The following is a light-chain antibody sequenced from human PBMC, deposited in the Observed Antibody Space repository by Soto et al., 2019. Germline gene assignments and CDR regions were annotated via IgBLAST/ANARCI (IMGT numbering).Light chain of an antibody. CDR3: KQYGISPLG. Sequence: ELVLTQSPGTPSLSPGERATLSCRASQSVSSSYLAWYQQKPGQAPSLLIYGASSRATGIPDRFSGSGSGTDFTLTISRLALEVFGVYYCKQYGISPLGFGVGTKVEIE. CDR1: QSVSSSY. V-gene: IGKV3-20*01. CDR2: GAS. J-gene: IGKJ4*01.